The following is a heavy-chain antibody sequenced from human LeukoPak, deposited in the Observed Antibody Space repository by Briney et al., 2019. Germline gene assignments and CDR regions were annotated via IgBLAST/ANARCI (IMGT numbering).Heavy chain of an antibody. CDR2: IKRDGSST. CDR3: ASVDWGAQDY. D-gene: IGHD7-27*01. Sequence: GRSLRLSCAASGFTFRSHWMHWVCQAPGKGLVFASRIKRDGSSTAYVDSVKGRFTISRDDAKNTLYLRMDSLRVEDTAVYYCASVDWGAQDYWGQGTLVTVSS. J-gene: IGHJ4*02. V-gene: IGHV3-74*01. CDR1: GFTFRSHW.